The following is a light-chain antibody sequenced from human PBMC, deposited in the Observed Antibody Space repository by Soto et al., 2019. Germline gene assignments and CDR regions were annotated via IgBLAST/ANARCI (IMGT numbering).Light chain of an antibody. CDR1: SSDVGGYNY. V-gene: IGLV2-14*01. Sequence: QSVLTQPASVSGSPGQSITISCTGTSSDVGGYNYVSWYQQHPGKAPKLMIYDVSNRPSGVSNRFSGSKSGNTASLTISGLQAEVEADYYCSSYTSCSLLYVFGPGTKVNV. J-gene: IGLJ1*01. CDR2: DVS. CDR3: SSYTSCSLLYV.